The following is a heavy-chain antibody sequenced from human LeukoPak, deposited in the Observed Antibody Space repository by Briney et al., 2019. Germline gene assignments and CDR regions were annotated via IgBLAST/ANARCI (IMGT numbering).Heavy chain of an antibody. J-gene: IGHJ6*02. CDR3: ARVGGGWYVYYGMDV. CDR2: ISYDGSNK. V-gene: IGHV3-30*04. Sequence: GGSLRLSCAASGFTFNNYAMHWVRQAPGKGLEWVAVISYDGSNKYYADSVKGRFTISRDNSKNTLYLQMNSLRAEDTAVNYCARVGGGWYVYYGMDVWGQGTTVTVSS. D-gene: IGHD6-19*01. CDR1: GFTFNNYA.